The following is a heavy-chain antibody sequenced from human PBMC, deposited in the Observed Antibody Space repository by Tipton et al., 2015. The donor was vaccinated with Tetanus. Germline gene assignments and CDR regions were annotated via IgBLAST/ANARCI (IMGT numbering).Heavy chain of an antibody. D-gene: IGHD2-15*01. CDR1: GGSVSSGSYY. CDR2: IYYSGST. V-gene: IGHV4-61*01. J-gene: IGHJ5*02. CDR3: ARAFPGGTQRRNWFDP. Sequence: TLSLTCTVSGGSVSSGSYYWGWIRQPPGKGLEWIGYIYYSGSTNYNPSLKSRVTISVDTSKNQFSLKLGSVTAADTAVYYCARAFPGGTQRRNWFDPWGQGTLVTVSS.